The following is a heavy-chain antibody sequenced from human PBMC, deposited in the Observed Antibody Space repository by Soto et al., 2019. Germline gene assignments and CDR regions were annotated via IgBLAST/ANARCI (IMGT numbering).Heavy chain of an antibody. Sequence: QVQVVQSGAEVKEPGSSVKVSCKTSGGTFSTSAISWVRQAPGHGLEWMGGIMPIFRTADYAQKFQGRVTITADESTTTAYLELSSLRSEDTAVYYCARDKDREKLGGTYYYIMDVWGQGTTVTVTS. D-gene: IGHD3-3*02. CDR2: IMPIFRTA. V-gene: IGHV1-69*12. CDR1: GGTFSTSA. CDR3: ARDKDREKLGGTYYYIMDV. J-gene: IGHJ6*02.